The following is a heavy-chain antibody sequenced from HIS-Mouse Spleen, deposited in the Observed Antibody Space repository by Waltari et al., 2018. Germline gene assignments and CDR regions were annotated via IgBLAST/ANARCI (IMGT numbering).Heavy chain of an antibody. CDR1: GYPFTGSY. Sequence: VQLVQSGAEVKKPGASVKVSCKASGYPFTGSYLPWVRQAPGPGLEWMGWINPNSGGTNYAQKVQGRVTMTRETSISTAYMELSRLRSDDTAVYYCARARQLVREGWFDPWGQGTLVTVSS. J-gene: IGHJ5*02. D-gene: IGHD6-6*01. CDR3: ARARQLVREGWFDP. CDR2: INPNSGGT. V-gene: IGHV1-2*02.